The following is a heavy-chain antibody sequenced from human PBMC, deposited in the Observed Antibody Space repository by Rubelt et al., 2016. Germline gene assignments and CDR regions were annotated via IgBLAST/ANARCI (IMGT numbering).Heavy chain of an antibody. Sequence: EVRLVESGGGLVKPGGSLRLSCTAPGFTFSSYWMSWVRQGPGKGLEWVANINRDGSERNYVESVTGRFTISRDNAKNSLYLQMKNLGAEDMALYYCVNDGAGGGSSLEGYWGQGTLVTVSS. J-gene: IGHJ4*02. V-gene: IGHV3-7*02. CDR2: INRDGSER. D-gene: IGHD6-13*01. CDR3: VNDGAGGGSSLEGY. CDR1: GFTFSSYW.